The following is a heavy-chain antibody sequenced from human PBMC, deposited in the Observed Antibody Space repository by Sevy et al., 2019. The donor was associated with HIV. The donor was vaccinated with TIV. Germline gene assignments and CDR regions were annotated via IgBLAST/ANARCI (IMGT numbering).Heavy chain of an antibody. CDR2: INQDGSET. V-gene: IGHV3-7*01. D-gene: IGHD3-10*01. Sequence: GGSLRLSCAASGFTFSSYWMSWVRQAPGKGLEWVATINQDGSETFYVDSVKGRSTISRHNPRKSLYLQMNSLGAEDTAVYYCARLFYGSADYWGQGTLVTVSS. CDR1: GFTFSSYW. CDR3: ARLFYGSADY. J-gene: IGHJ4*02.